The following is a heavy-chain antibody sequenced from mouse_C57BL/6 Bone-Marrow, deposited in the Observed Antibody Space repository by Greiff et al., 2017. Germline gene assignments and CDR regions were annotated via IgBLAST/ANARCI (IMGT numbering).Heavy chain of an antibody. D-gene: IGHD1-1*01. CDR1: GYTFTDYY. Sequence: EVQLQQSGPELVKPGASVKISCKASGYTFTDYYMNWVKQSHGKSLEWIGDINPNNGGTSYNQKFKGKATLTVDKSSSTAYMELRSLTSEDSAVYYCARTPFIYYGSGWFAYWGQGTLVTVSA. V-gene: IGHV1-26*01. CDR3: ARTPFIYYGSGWFAY. J-gene: IGHJ3*01. CDR2: INPNNGGT.